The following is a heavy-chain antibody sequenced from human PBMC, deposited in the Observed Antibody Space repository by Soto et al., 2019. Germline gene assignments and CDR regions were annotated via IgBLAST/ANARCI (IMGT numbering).Heavy chain of an antibody. Sequence: QVQLQESGPGLVKPSGTLSLTCAVSGGSFTSNNWWTWVRQPPGQGLEWIGEIYRTGSSNYNPSPTSRVTISLDKSEKQFSLKVTSLTAADTAVYYCASLDPGTRVDYWGQGTLVTVS. CDR3: ASLDPGTRVDY. D-gene: IGHD1-7*01. CDR2: IYRTGSS. V-gene: IGHV4-4*02. J-gene: IGHJ4*02. CDR1: GGSFTSNNW.